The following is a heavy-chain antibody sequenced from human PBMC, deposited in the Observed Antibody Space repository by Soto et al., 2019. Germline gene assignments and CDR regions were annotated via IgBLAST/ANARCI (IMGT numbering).Heavy chain of an antibody. CDR2: IYYSGST. D-gene: IGHD6-13*01. CDR1: GGSISSYY. J-gene: IGHJ5*02. V-gene: IGHV4-59*01. CDR3: ARDRRIAAAGTNWFDP. Sequence: ETLSLTCTVSGGSISSYYWSWIRQPPGKGLEWIGYIYYSGSTNYNPSLKSRVTISVDTSKNQFSLKLSSVTAADTALYYCARDRRIAAAGTNWFDPWGQGTLVTVSS.